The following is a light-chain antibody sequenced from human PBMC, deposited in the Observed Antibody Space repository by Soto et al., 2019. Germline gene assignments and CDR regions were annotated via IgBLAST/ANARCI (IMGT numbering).Light chain of an antibody. Sequence: EIVLTQSPGTLTLSPGERATLSCRASQSLRSNYLAWYQQRPGQAPRLLIFAASSRATGIPDRFSGSGSGNELTLTISSLEAEDFEVYYCEEYSNPPWTFRQGTKVDIK. V-gene: IGKV3-20*01. J-gene: IGKJ1*01. CDR3: EEYSNPPWT. CDR1: QSLRSNY. CDR2: AAS.